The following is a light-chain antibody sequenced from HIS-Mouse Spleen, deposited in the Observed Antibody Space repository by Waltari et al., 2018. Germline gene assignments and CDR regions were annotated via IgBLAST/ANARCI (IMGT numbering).Light chain of an antibody. CDR3: CSYAGSSTLV. CDR2: EGS. V-gene: IGLV2-23*01. CDR1: SRYVGSYNL. Sequence: QSALTQPASVSGSPGQSIPISCPGTSRYVGSYNLGSWYQQHPGKAPKLMIYEGSKRPSGVSNRFSGSKSGNTASLTISGLQAEDEADYYCCSYAGSSTLVFGGGTKLTVL. J-gene: IGLJ2*01.